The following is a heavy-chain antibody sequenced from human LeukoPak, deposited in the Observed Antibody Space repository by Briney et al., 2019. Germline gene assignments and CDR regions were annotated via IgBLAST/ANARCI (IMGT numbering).Heavy chain of an antibody. V-gene: IGHV1-69*04. CDR2: IMPILSIA. CDR3: ARVRATVVTHPDY. D-gene: IGHD4-23*01. J-gene: IGHJ4*02. Sequence: SVKVSCKASGGTFSSYAISWVRQAPGQGLEWIGRIMPILSIANYAQKFQGRVTITADKSTNTAYMELSSLRSEDTAVYYCARVRATVVTHPDYWGQGTLVTVSS. CDR1: GGTFSSYA.